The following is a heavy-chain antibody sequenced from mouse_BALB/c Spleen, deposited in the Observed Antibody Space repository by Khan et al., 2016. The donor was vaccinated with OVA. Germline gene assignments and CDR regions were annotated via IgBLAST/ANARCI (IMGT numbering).Heavy chain of an antibody. D-gene: IGHD2-14*01. J-gene: IGHJ3*01. Sequence: QVQLQQSGAELARPGASVKMSCKASGYTFTSYPIHWIKKRPGQGLAWIGYINPSNGYTNYNQKFKDKAPLTPDKSSPTANLQRRSHTSDDSAVYSCVRDGAYHRNDGWFAYWGQGTRVTVSA. CDR3: VRDGAYHRNDGWFAY. CDR2: INPSNGYT. V-gene: IGHV1-4*01. CDR1: GYTFTSYP.